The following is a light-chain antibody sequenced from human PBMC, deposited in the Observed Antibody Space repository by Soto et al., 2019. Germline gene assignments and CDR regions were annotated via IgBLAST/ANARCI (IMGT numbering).Light chain of an antibody. CDR1: QSISSW. CDR3: QQYNSYSGT. Sequence: DIQMTQSPSTLSASVGDRVTITCRASQSISSWLAWYQQKPGKAPKLLIYDASSLESGVPSRFSGSGSGTEVTLTISSLQPDDFATYYCQQYNSYSGTFGKGTKVEIK. J-gene: IGKJ1*01. V-gene: IGKV1-5*01. CDR2: DAS.